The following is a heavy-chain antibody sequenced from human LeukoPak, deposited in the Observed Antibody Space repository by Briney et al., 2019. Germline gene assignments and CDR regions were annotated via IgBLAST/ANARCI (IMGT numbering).Heavy chain of an antibody. J-gene: IGHJ4*02. CDR3: ARGRIRTGYSGYLY. CDR1: GESFSDYY. Sequence: SETLSLTCAAYGESFSDYYWSWIRQPPGKGLEWIGEINHSGSTTHNPPIKSRVTISADTSKNQVSLKLSSVTGADTAVYYCARGRIRTGYSGYLYWGEGTLVTVSS. D-gene: IGHD5-12*01. V-gene: IGHV4-34*01. CDR2: INHSGST.